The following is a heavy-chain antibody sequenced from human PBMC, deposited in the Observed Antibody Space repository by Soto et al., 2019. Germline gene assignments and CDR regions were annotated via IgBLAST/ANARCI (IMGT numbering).Heavy chain of an antibody. CDR3: ARGSTTSSGGDYVHWFDP. Sequence: ASLKVSCKASGYTFTSYDINWVRQATGQGLEWMGWMNPNSGNTGYAQKFQGRVTMTRNTSISTAYMELSSLRSEDTAVYYCARGSTTSSGGDYVHWFDPWGQGTLVTVSS. CDR2: MNPNSGNT. J-gene: IGHJ5*02. V-gene: IGHV1-8*01. CDR1: GYTFTSYD. D-gene: IGHD4-17*01.